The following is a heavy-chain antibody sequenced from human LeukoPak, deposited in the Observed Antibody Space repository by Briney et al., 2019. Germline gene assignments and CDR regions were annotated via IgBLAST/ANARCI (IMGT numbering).Heavy chain of an antibody. CDR3: AILFGPVDY. CDR1: GLTFSSYA. Sequence: GGSLRLSCAASGLTFSSYAMSWVRQAPGKGLEWVSAISGSGGSTYYADSVKGRFTISRDNSKNTLYLQMNSLRAEGTAVYYCAILFGPVDYWGQGTLVTVSS. CDR2: ISGSGGST. D-gene: IGHD3-16*01. V-gene: IGHV3-23*01. J-gene: IGHJ4*02.